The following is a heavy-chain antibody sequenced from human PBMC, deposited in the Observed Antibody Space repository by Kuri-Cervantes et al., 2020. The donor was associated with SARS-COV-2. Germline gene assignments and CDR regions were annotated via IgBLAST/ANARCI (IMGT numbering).Heavy chain of an antibody. J-gene: IGHJ4*02. CDR2: ISGTGGGT. Sequence: GGSLRLSCTTSGITFGGYTMSWFRQAPGKGLEWVSGISGTGGGTYYADSVKGRFTISRANSKNMLYLEMKSLRVEDTAVYYCAKDRDNTGRPYFFEDWGQGTLVTVSS. CDR3: AKDRDNTGRPYFFED. CDR1: GITFGGYT. D-gene: IGHD2-21*01. V-gene: IGHV3-23*01.